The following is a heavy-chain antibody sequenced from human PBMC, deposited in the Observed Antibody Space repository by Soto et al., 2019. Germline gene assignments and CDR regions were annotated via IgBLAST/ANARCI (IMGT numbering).Heavy chain of an antibody. CDR1: GGSISSGGYY. D-gene: IGHD3-9*01. V-gene: IGHV4-31*03. CDR2: IYYSGST. CDR3: AVNYDILTGFPPYFDY. Sequence: SETLSLTCTVSGGSISSGGYYWSWIRQHPRKGLEWIGYIYYSGSTYYNPSLKSRVTISVDTSMNQFSLKLSSVTAADTAVYYCAVNYDILTGFPPYFDYWGQGTLVTVSS. J-gene: IGHJ4*02.